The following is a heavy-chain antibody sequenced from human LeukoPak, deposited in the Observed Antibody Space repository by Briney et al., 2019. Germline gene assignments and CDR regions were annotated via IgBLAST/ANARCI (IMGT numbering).Heavy chain of an antibody. V-gene: IGHV4-38-2*02. Sequence: SETLSLTCAVSGYSISNSYYWGWIRQPPGKGPEWIGSIYHTGGTYYNPSLKSRVTISIDTSKNQFSLNLSSVTAADTAVYYCARDAQTYYYDTSGYYFEYWGQGTLVTVSS. J-gene: IGHJ4*02. D-gene: IGHD3-22*01. CDR1: GYSISNSYY. CDR3: ARDAQTYYYDTSGYYFEY. CDR2: IYHTGGT.